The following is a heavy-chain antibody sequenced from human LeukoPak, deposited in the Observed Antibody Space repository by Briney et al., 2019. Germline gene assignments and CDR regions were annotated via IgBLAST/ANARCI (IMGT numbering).Heavy chain of an antibody. J-gene: IGHJ6*02. CDR1: GGTFSSYA. CDR2: IIPILGIA. V-gene: IGHV1-69*04. D-gene: IGHD3-10*01. CDR3: ARVPSPGVYYYYGMDV. Sequence: SVTVSCTASGGTFSSYAISWVRQAPGQGLEWMGRIIPILGIANYAQKFQGRVTITADKSTSTAYMELSSLRSEDTAVYYCARVPSPGVYYYYGMDVWGQGTTVTVSS.